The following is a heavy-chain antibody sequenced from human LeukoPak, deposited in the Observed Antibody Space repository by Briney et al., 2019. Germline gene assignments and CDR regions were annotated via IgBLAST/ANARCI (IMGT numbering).Heavy chain of an antibody. CDR2: ISGSGGRT. CDR3: AKDRTLYSSSWYYFDY. J-gene: IGHJ4*02. D-gene: IGHD6-13*01. V-gene: IGHV3-23*01. Sequence: GGSLRLSCAASGFTFSSYAMSWVRQAPGKGLEWISAISGSGGRTYYADSLKGRVTISTDNSKNTLYLQMNSLRAEDTAVYYCAKDRTLYSSSWYYFDYWGQGTLVTVSS. CDR1: GFTFSSYA.